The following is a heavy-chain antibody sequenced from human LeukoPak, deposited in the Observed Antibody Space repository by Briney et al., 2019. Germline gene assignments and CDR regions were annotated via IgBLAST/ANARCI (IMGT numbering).Heavy chain of an antibody. CDR3: ATPLDYGDYADAFDI. V-gene: IGHV1-18*01. CDR2: TSTYNDKT. D-gene: IGHD4-17*01. CDR1: GYTFTMNG. Sequence: ASVKVSCKASGYTFTMNGISWVRQAPGQGLEWMGWTSTYNDKTNYAQRLQGRVTMTTDTSTSTAYMELRSLRSDDTAVYYCATPLDYGDYADAFDIWGQGTMVTVSS. J-gene: IGHJ3*02.